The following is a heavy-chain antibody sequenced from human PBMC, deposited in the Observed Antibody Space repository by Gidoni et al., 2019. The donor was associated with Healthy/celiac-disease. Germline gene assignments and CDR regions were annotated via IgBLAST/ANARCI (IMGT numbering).Heavy chain of an antibody. Sequence: QVQLVQSGAEVKKPGSSVKVSCKASGGTFSSYAISWVRQAPGQGLEWMGGFIPIFGTANYAQKFQGRVTITADESTSTAYMELSSLRSEDTAVYYCASFVGDSSGYGYYYYGMDVWGQGTTVTVSS. J-gene: IGHJ6*02. CDR3: ASFVGDSSGYGYYYYGMDV. CDR2: FIPIFGTA. CDR1: GGTFSSYA. V-gene: IGHV1-69*01. D-gene: IGHD3-22*01.